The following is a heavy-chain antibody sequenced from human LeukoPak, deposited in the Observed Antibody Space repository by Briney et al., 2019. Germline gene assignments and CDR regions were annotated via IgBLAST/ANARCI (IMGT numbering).Heavy chain of an antibody. CDR2: IWYDGGHQ. CDR1: GFPFSGSG. Sequence: PGGSLRLSCAASGFPFSGSGMHWVRQAPGKGLEWVAVIWYDGGHQYYADSMKGRFTISRDNSKNTLDLQMNSLRVEDTAVYFCAKDKDTPATAQPQRGYFESWGQGTLVTVSS. CDR3: AKDKDTPATAQPQRGYFES. J-gene: IGHJ4*02. D-gene: IGHD2-15*01. V-gene: IGHV3-33*06.